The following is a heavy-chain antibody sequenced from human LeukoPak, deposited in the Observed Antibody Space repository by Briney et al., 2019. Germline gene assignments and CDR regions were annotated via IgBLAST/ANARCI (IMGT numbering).Heavy chain of an antibody. CDR3: ARDEGIAAQFDF. Sequence: SGTLSLTCSVSHDSFTSYYWNWIRQPPGKGLEWLGYIYSSGNTDYNPALKSRVTMSMDTSRNQFSLKLSSVTAADTAIYYCARDEGIAAQFDFWGQGMLVTVSS. D-gene: IGHD6-6*01. J-gene: IGHJ4*02. CDR2: IYSSGNT. CDR1: HDSFTSYY. V-gene: IGHV4-59*01.